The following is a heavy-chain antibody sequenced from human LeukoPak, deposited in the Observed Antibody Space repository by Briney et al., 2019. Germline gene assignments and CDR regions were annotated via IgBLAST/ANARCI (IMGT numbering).Heavy chain of an antibody. CDR3: ARITGIEAAGDY. CDR2: VSDSRDV. J-gene: IGHJ4*02. CDR1: GFTFSTYT. Sequence: GGSLRLSCAASGFTFSTYTMNWVRQAPGKGLEWVSTVSDSRDVHYSDSVKGRFTISRDNARNSLYLQMNSLRAEDTALYYCARITGIEAAGDYWGQGTLVTVSS. D-gene: IGHD6-13*01. V-gene: IGHV3-69-1*01.